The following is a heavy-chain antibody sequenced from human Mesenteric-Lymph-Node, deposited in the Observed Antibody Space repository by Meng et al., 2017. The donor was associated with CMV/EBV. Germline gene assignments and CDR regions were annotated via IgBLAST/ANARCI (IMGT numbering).Heavy chain of an antibody. V-gene: IGHV3-74*01. CDR3: AKESAVVIANPRVFDY. Sequence: SGFPFSSYWMHWVRQAPGKGLVWVSRINSDGSSTSYADSVKGRFTVSRDNAKNTLYLQMNSLRREDTAVYYCAKESAVVIANPRVFDYWGQGTLVTVSS. CDR2: INSDGSST. D-gene: IGHD2-21*01. CDR1: GFPFSSYW. J-gene: IGHJ4*02.